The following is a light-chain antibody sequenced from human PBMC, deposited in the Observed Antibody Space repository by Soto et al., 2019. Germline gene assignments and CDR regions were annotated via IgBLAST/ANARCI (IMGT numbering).Light chain of an antibody. J-gene: IGLJ2*01. Sequence: QLVLTQSPSASASLGASVKFTCTLSSGHSSYAIAWHQQQPEKGPRYLMKLNSDGSHSKGDGIPDRFSGSSSGAERYLTISSLQSEDEADYYCQTWGSGIRVVFGGGTKLTVL. CDR3: QTWGSGIRVV. CDR2: LNSDGSH. V-gene: IGLV4-69*01. CDR1: SGHSSYA.